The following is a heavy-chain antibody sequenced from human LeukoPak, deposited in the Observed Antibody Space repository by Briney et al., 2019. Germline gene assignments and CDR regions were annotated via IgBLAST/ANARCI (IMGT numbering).Heavy chain of an antibody. CDR3: ARDRPSVPAGVAVEY. D-gene: IGHD6-6*01. V-gene: IGHV6-1*01. Sequence: SQTLSLTCAISGDSVSSNTVAWNWIRQSPSRGLEWLGRTYYKSKWFNDYAVSVKSRITITPDTSKNQFSLQLNSVTPEDTAVYYCARDRPSVPAGVAVEYWGQGTLVTVSS. J-gene: IGHJ4*02. CDR1: GDSVSSNTVA. CDR2: TYYKSKWFN.